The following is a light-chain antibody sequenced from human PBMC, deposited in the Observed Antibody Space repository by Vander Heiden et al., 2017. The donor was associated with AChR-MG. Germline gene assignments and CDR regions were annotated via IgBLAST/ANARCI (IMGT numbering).Light chain of an antibody. Sequence: QSALTQPAPVARSPGQSITISCTGTSGDVGAYNYVSWYQQHPGKAPKLMIFDVSNRPSGVSIRFSGSKFGNTASLTISGLQAEDEADYYCSSYTTNSTPFVFGTGTKVTVL. J-gene: IGLJ1*01. CDR1: SGDVGAYNY. CDR3: SSYTTNSTPFV. CDR2: DVS. V-gene: IGLV2-14*03.